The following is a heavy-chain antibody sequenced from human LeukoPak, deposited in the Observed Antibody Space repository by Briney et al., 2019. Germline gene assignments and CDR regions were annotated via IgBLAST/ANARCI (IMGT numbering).Heavy chain of an antibody. J-gene: IGHJ3*02. CDR1: GGSISSGSYY. CDR3: ARLTTVVTPPDAFDI. CDR2: IYTSGST. V-gene: IGHV4-61*02. D-gene: IGHD4-23*01. Sequence: SQTLSLTCTVSGGSISSGSYYWSWIRQPAGKGLEWIGRIYTSGSTNYNPSLKSRVTISVDTSKNQFSLKLSSVTAADTAVYYCARLTTVVTPPDAFDIWGQGTMVTVSS.